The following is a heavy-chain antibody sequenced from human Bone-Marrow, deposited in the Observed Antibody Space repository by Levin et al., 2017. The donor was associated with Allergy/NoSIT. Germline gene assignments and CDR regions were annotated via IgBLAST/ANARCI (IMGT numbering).Heavy chain of an antibody. D-gene: IGHD1-14*01. CDR3: AARTRFDY. Sequence: GGSLRLSCAASGFTFSSYAMHWVRQAPGKGLEWVAVISYDGSNKYYADSVKGRFTISRDNSKNTLYLQMNSLRAEDTAVYYCAARTRFDYWGQGTLVTVSS. V-gene: IGHV3-30*04. CDR2: ISYDGSNK. CDR1: GFTFSSYA. J-gene: IGHJ4*02.